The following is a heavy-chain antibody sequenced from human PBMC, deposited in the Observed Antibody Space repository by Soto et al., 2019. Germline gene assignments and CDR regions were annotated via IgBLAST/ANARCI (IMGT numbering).Heavy chain of an antibody. D-gene: IGHD6-19*01. J-gene: IGHJ5*02. CDR2: IYYSGST. CDR3: ARGQWLENNWCDP. Sequence: QLQLQESGPGLVKPSETLSLTCTVSGGSISSSSYYWGWLRQPPGNGLEWIGSIYYSGSTYYNPSLKSRVTISVDTSKNPFSLKLSSVTAADTAVYYCARGQWLENNWCDPWGQGTLVTVSS. CDR1: GGSISSSSYY. V-gene: IGHV4-39*01.